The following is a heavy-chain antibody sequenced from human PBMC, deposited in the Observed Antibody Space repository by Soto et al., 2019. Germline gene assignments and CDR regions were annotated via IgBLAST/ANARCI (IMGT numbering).Heavy chain of an antibody. J-gene: IGHJ5*02. CDR3: ARDRLVAYSSSRNWFDP. CDR2: ISAYNGNT. CDR1: GYTFTSYG. V-gene: IGHV1-18*01. Sequence: VASVKVSCKASGYTFTSYGISWVRQAPGQGLEWMGWISAYNGNTNYAQKLQGRVTMTTDTSTSTAYMELRSLRSDDTAVYYCARDRLVAYSSSRNWFDPWGRGTLVTVSS. D-gene: IGHD6-13*01.